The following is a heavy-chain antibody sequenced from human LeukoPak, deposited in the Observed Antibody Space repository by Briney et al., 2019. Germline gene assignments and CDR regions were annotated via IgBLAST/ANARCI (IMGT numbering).Heavy chain of an antibody. J-gene: IGHJ4*02. D-gene: IGHD6-13*01. CDR1: GGSISSYY. V-gene: IGHV4-59*01. Sequence: KTSETLSLTCTVSGGSISSYYWSWIRQPPGKGLEWIGYIYYSGSTNYNPSLKSRVTISVDTSKNQFSLKLSSVTAADTAVYYCARVSRIAAPLFDYWGQGTLVTVSS. CDR2: IYYSGST. CDR3: ARVSRIAAPLFDY.